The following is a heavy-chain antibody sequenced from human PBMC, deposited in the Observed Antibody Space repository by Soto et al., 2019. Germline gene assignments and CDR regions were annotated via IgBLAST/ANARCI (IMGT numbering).Heavy chain of an antibody. CDR1: GGTFSSYA. J-gene: IGHJ4*02. V-gene: IGHV1-69*06. D-gene: IGHD3-22*01. Sequence: SVKVSCKASGGTFSSYAINWVRQAPGQGLEWMGGIIPIFGTTYYTQRFQGRVTITADKSTSTAYMELSSLRSEDTAVYYCARGYYYDSSGYYSSTTFDYWGQGTLVTVSS. CDR2: IIPIFGTT. CDR3: ARGYYYDSSGYYSSTTFDY.